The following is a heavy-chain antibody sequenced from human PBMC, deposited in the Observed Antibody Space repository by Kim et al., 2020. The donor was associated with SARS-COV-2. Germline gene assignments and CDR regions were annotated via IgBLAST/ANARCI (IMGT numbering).Heavy chain of an antibody. D-gene: IGHD3-3*01. CDR2: LFHTGST. Sequence: SETLSLTCTVSGGSVSSDNYYWSWIRQPPGKGLDYIGYLFHTGSTHYNPSLKSRVTMSVDTSKNQFSLILRSVTAADAAVYYCVRMRGGRLLFVYWGQGTLVTISS. CDR3: VRMRGGRLLFVY. V-gene: IGHV4-61*01. CDR1: GGSVSSDNYY. J-gene: IGHJ4*02.